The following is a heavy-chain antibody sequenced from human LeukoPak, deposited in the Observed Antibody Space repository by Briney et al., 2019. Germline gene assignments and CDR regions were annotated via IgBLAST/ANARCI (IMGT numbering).Heavy chain of an antibody. CDR1: GGSISNYY. CDR2: IYYSGST. Sequence: PSETLSLTRTVSGGSISNYYWSWIRQPPGKGLEWIGYIYYSGSTNYNPSLKSRVTISVDTSKNQFSLKLSSVTAADTAVYYCARMTTVTTGDYWGQGTLVTVSS. CDR3: ARMTTVTTGDY. J-gene: IGHJ4*02. V-gene: IGHV4-59*12. D-gene: IGHD4-17*01.